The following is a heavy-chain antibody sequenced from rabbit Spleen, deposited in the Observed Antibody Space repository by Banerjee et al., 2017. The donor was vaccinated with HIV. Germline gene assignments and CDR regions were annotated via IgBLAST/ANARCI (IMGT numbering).Heavy chain of an antibody. CDR1: GFSFSSSDY. Sequence: QSLEESGGDLVKPGASLTLTCTASGFSFSSSDYMCWVRQAPGKGLEWIGCMASSEVTYYASWAKGRFTISKTSSTTVTLQMTSLTVADTATYFCAREGSITTFAFDLWGPGTLVTVS. D-gene: IGHD3-1*01. J-gene: IGHJ4*01. CDR3: AREGSITTFAFDL. V-gene: IGHV1S40*01. CDR2: MASSEVT.